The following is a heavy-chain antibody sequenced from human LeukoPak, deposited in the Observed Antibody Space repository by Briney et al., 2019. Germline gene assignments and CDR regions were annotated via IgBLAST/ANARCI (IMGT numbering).Heavy chain of an antibody. CDR2: FTGSSGNT. CDR1: GFTISNYA. J-gene: IGHJ4*02. V-gene: IGHV3-23*01. Sequence: GGSLRLSCAASGFTISNYAMTWVRQAPGKGLEWVSTFTGSSGNTYYADFVEGRFTISRDTSKNTVYLQMDSLRAEDTAVYYCTKEYYNILSSYYPTPFDCWGQGTLVTVSS. D-gene: IGHD3-9*01. CDR3: TKEYYNILSSYYPTPFDC.